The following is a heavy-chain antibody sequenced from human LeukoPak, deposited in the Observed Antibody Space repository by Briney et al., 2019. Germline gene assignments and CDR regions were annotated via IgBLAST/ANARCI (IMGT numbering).Heavy chain of an antibody. CDR1: GFTFSSYS. V-gene: IGHV3-21*04. Sequence: GGSLRLSCAASGFTFSSYSMNWVRQAPGKGLEWVSSISSSSSYIYYADSVKGRFTISRDNAKNSLYLQMNSLRAEDTAVYYCAKVPPQKNYYGSGNYRVGAFDIWGQGTMVTVSS. CDR3: AKVPPQKNYYGSGNYRVGAFDI. CDR2: ISSSSSYI. J-gene: IGHJ3*02. D-gene: IGHD3-10*01.